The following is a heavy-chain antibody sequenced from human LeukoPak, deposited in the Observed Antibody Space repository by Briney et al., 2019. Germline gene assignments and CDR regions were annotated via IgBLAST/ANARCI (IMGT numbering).Heavy chain of an antibody. CDR1: GFTVSSNY. D-gene: IGHD1-26*01. V-gene: IGHV3-53*01. J-gene: IGHJ3*02. Sequence: GGSLRLSCAASGFTVSSNYMSWVRQAPGKGLEWVSVIYSGGSTYYADSVKGRFTISRDNSKNTLYLQMNSLRAEDTAVYYCASDQGPRELPGAFDIWGQGTMVTVSS. CDR3: ASDQGPRELPGAFDI. CDR2: IYSGGST.